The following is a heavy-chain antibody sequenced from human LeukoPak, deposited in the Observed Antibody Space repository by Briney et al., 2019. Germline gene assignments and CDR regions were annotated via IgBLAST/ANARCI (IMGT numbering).Heavy chain of an antibody. CDR1: GFTFRIYA. V-gene: IGHV3-23*01. J-gene: IGHJ3*02. CDR2: ISGSDGST. CDR3: AKENSSSWLDAFDI. D-gene: IGHD6-13*01. Sequence: GGSLRLSCAASGFTFRIYAMSWVRQAPGKGLEWVSAISGSDGSTNYADSVKGRFSISRDNSKNTLYLQMKSLRAEDTAVYYCAKENSSSWLDAFDIWGQGTMVTVSS.